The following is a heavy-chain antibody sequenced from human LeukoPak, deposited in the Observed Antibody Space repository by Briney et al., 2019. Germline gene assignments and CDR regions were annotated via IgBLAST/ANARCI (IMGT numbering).Heavy chain of an antibody. J-gene: IGHJ4*02. D-gene: IGHD3-3*01. Sequence: PSETLSLTCTVSGGSISRSGYCWGWIRQPPGKGLEWIGNIYNSGRTYYNPSLKSRVTISVDTSKNEFSLKLSSVTAADTAVYYCARLWVRPGIIPFQGVWGQGTLVTVSS. CDR2: IYNSGRT. V-gene: IGHV4-39*01. CDR3: ARLWVRPGIIPFQGV. CDR1: GGSISRSGYC.